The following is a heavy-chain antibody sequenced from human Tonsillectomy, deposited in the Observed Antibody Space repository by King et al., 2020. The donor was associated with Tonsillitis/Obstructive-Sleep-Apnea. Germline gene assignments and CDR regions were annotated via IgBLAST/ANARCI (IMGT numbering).Heavy chain of an antibody. D-gene: IGHD3-22*01. V-gene: IGHV3-23*04. CDR2: ISGSGGST. CDR1: GFTFSSYA. Sequence: QLVQSGGGLVQPGGSLRLSCAASGFTFSSYAMRWVRQAPGKGLEWVSGISGSGGSTYYADSVKGRFTISRDNSKNTLYLQMNSLRAEDTAVYYSAKVPYDSSGYYYFDYWGQGTLVTVSS. J-gene: IGHJ4*02. CDR3: AKVPYDSSGYYYFDY.